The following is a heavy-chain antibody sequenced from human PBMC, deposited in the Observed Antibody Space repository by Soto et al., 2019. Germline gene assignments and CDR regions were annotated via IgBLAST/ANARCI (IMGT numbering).Heavy chain of an antibody. J-gene: IGHJ3*02. CDR2: IIPIFGTA. Sequence: ASVKVSCKASGGTFSSYAISWVRQAPGQGLEWMGGIIPIFGTANYAQKFQGRVTITADESTSTAYMELSSLRSEDTAVYYCARSHAYYYDSRPFDIWGQGTMVTVSS. CDR3: ARSHAYYYDSRPFDI. CDR1: GGTFSSYA. D-gene: IGHD3-22*01. V-gene: IGHV1-69*13.